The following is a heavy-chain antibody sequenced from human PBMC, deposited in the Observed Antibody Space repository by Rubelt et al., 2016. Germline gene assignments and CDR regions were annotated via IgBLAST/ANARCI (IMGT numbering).Heavy chain of an antibody. CDR3: ARGRYSSGPYYYYYYGMDV. Sequence: QLQLQESGPGLVKPSETLSLTCTVSGGSISSSSYYWGWIRQPPGKGLEWIGYIYYSGSTYYNPSLRCRVTILLDTSKNQFALKVSFVTAADTAVYYCARGRYSSGPYYYYYYGMDVWGQGTTVTVSS. V-gene: IGHV4-39*01. J-gene: IGHJ6*02. CDR1: GGSISSSSYY. CDR2: IYYSGST. D-gene: IGHD6-19*01.